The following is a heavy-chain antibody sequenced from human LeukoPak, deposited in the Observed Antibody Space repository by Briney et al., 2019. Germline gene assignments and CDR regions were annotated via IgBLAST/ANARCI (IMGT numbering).Heavy chain of an antibody. Sequence: GGSLRLSCAASGFTFSSYAMSWVRQAPGKGLEWVSAISGSGGSTYYADSVKGRFTISRDNSKNTLYLQMNSLRAEDTAVYYCARVKALEWLLYGMDVWGQGTTVTVSS. J-gene: IGHJ6*02. CDR2: ISGSGGST. CDR1: GFTFSSYA. D-gene: IGHD3-3*01. V-gene: IGHV3-23*01. CDR3: ARVKALEWLLYGMDV.